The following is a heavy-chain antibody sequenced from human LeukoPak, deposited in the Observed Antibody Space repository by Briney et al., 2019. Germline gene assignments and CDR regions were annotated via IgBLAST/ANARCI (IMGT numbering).Heavy chain of an antibody. D-gene: IGHD3-9*01. CDR1: GYTFTSYC. Sequence: ASVKVSCKASGYTFTSYCISWVRQAPGQGLEWMGWISAYNGNTNYAQKLQGRVTMTTDTSTSTAYMELRSLRSDDTAVYYCARGGDLDYDILTGYYNVMYHWFDPWGQGTLVTVSS. J-gene: IGHJ5*02. V-gene: IGHV1-18*01. CDR2: ISAYNGNT. CDR3: ARGGDLDYDILTGYYNVMYHWFDP.